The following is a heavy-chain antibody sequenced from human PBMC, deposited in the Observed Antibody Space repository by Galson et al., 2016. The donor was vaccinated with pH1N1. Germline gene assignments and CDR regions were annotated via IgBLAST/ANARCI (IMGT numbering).Heavy chain of an antibody. J-gene: IGHJ4*02. CDR3: ARGGGSHVSPCDY. CDR1: GLNINNYF. V-gene: IGHV1-46*02. Sequence: QSGAEVKKPRASVNVSCKASGLNINNYFFHWARQAPGQGLEWLGLVSPAGGITTYAQKLHGRVTMTRDTSTTAVYMELSSLRSDDTAVYYCARGGGSHVSPCDYWGQGTLVTVSS. CDR2: VSPAGGIT.